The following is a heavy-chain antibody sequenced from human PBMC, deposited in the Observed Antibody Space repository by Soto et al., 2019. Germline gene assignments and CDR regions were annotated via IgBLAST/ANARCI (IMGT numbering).Heavy chain of an antibody. J-gene: IGHJ4*02. D-gene: IGHD2-21*02. CDR2: ISYDGSNK. Sequence: GGSLRLSCAASGFTFSSYGMHWVRQAPGKGLEWVAVISYDGSNKYYADSVKGRFTISRDNSKNTLYLQMNSLRAEDTTVYYCAKGDCGGDCYWYYFDYWGQGTLVTVSS. CDR3: AKGDCGGDCYWYYFDY. V-gene: IGHV3-30*18. CDR1: GFTFSSYG.